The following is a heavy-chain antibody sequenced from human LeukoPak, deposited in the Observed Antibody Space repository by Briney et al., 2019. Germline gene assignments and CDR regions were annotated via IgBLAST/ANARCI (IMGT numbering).Heavy chain of an antibody. V-gene: IGHV4-59*01. J-gene: IGHJ4*02. Sequence: SETLSLTCTVSGGPINNYYWSWIRQPPGRGLEWIGYISYSGSTRYNPSLERRLTISVDTSKNQFSLRLSSVPVADTAVYYCAKSYISSWSDFDYWGQGALVIVSS. D-gene: IGHD6-13*01. CDR2: ISYSGST. CDR3: AKSYISSWSDFDY. CDR1: GGPINNYY.